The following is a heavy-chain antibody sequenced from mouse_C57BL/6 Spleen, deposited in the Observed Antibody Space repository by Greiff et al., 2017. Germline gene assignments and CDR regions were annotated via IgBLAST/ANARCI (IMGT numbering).Heavy chain of an antibody. CDR2: IYPGDGDT. J-gene: IGHJ3*01. V-gene: IGHV1-80*01. D-gene: IGHD4-1*01. CDR1: GYAFSSYW. CDR3: ARDWDFPWFAY. Sequence: LVESGAELVKPGASVKISCKASGYAFSSYWMNWVKQRPGKGLEWIGQIYPGDGDTNYNGKFKGKATLTADKSSSTAYMQLSSLTSEDSAVYFCARDWDFPWFAYGGQGTLVTVSA.